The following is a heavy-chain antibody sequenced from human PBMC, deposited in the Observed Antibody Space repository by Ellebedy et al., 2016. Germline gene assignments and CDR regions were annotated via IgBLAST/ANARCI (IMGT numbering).Heavy chain of an antibody. J-gene: IGHJ6*02. CDR1: GFTFSGYS. V-gene: IGHV3-13*01. Sequence: GGSLRLXXAASGFTFSGYSMHWVRQVPGKGLEWVSCIGGAGDTYYPGSVKGRFTISRDNSINTLFLKMNSLRVEDTAVYYCAKGSVGVTYQGYGMDVWGQGTTVTVSS. CDR3: AKGSVGVTYQGYGMDV. CDR2: IGGAGDT. D-gene: IGHD1-26*01.